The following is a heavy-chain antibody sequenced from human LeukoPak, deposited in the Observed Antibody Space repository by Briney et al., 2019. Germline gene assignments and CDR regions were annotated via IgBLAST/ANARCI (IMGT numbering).Heavy chain of an antibody. Sequence: GGSLRLSCAASGFTLSDYYMSWIRQAPGKGLEWVSYISSSGSTIYYADSVKGRFTISRDNAKNSLYLQMNSLRPEDTALYYCAKDDDSDRGFDYWGQGTLVTVSS. CDR3: AKDDDSDRGFDY. CDR2: ISSSGSTI. CDR1: GFTLSDYY. D-gene: IGHD3-22*01. V-gene: IGHV3-11*01. J-gene: IGHJ4*02.